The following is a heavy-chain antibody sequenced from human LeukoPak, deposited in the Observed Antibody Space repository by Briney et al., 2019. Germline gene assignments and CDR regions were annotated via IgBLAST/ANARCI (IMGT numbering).Heavy chain of an antibody. Sequence: LVNPSETLSLTCTVSGVSTTNGIYYWAWIRQSPGKGLEWIGSVHNVGSTYYNLFLRSRVTMSIDTSKNQFSLRLNSVTAADTAVYYCARHAEYNSGWHFYLDHWGQGILVTVSS. D-gene: IGHD6-19*01. CDR2: VHNVGST. CDR1: GVSTTNGIYY. CDR3: ARHAEYNSGWHFYLDH. V-gene: IGHV4-39*01. J-gene: IGHJ4*02.